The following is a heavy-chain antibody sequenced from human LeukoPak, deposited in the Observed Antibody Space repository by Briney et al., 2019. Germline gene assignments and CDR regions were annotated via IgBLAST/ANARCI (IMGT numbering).Heavy chain of an antibody. CDR1: GGYIITSDHY. D-gene: IGHD4-23*01. V-gene: IGHV4-39*07. J-gene: IGHJ5*02. CDR2: IYYTGST. CDR3: ARERYYYGGKTWFDP. Sequence: SETLSLTCSVSGGYIITSDHYWGWIRQPPGKGLEWIGSIYYTGSTSTNPFFKSRVTVSVETSKNQFSLNLTSVTAADTAVYYCARERYYYGGKTWFDPWGQGTLVTVSS.